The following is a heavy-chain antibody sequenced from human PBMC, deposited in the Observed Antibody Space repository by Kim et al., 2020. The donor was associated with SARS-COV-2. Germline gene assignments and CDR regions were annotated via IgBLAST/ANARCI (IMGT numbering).Heavy chain of an antibody. CDR1: GYTFTSYA. CDR2: INAGNGNT. D-gene: IGHD3-3*01. Sequence: ASVKVSCKASGYTFTSYAIHWVRQAPGQRLEWMGWINAGNGNTKYSVKFQGRVIITRDTSASIVYMELISLRSEDTAVYYCAREGSGFDFWSGTPDYWGQ. V-gene: IGHV1-3*01. J-gene: IGHJ4*02. CDR3: AREGSGFDFWSGTPDY.